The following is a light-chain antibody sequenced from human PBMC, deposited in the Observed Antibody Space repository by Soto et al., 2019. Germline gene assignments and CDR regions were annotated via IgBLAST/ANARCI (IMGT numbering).Light chain of an antibody. CDR1: SSDVGGYNY. Sequence: QSALTQPASVSGSPGQSITISCTGTSSDVGGYNYVSWYQQHPGKAPKLMICDVSNPPSGVSNRLSGSKSGDTASLTISGLQADDEADYYCSSYTSTSTWEFGGGTKLTVL. J-gene: IGLJ3*02. CDR3: SSYTSTSTWE. V-gene: IGLV2-14*01. CDR2: DVS.